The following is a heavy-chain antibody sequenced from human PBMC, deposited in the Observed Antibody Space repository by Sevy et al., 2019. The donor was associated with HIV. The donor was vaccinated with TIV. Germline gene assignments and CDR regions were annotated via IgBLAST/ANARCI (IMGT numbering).Heavy chain of an antibody. V-gene: IGHV4-34*01. J-gene: IGHJ4*02. CDR1: GGSFDGYY. D-gene: IGHD3-10*01. CDR3: ARGLGMVRGDFDY. CDR2: ILHSGGT. Sequence: SETLSLTCAVHGGSFDGYYWTWIRQPQPPGKGLEWIGEILHSGGTNYNPSLKSRVTISVDTSKNQFSLKMTSLTAADTAMYYGARGLGMVRGDFDYWAQGTLVTVSS.